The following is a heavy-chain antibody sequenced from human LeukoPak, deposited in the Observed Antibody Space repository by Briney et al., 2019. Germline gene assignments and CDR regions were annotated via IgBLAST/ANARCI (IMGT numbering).Heavy chain of an antibody. D-gene: IGHD3-10*01. CDR2: ISYDGSNK. CDR3: ARTTTPHYYGSGSYALGY. Sequence: SGGSLRLSCAASGFTFSTYGMHWVRQGPGKGLEWVAVISYDGSNKYYADSVKGRFTISRDNSKNTLYLQMSSLSTEDTAVYYCARTTTPHYYGSGSYALGYWGQGTLVTVPS. J-gene: IGHJ4*02. V-gene: IGHV3-30-3*01. CDR1: GFTFSTYG.